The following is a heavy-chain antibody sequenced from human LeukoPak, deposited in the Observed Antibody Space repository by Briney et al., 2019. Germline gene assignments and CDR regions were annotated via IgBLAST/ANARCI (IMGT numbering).Heavy chain of an antibody. V-gene: IGHV3-15*01. Sequence: PGGSLRLSCAASGFTFSNAWMSWVRQAPGKGLEWVGRIKSRTDGGTTDYAAPVKGRFTISRDDSKNTLYLQMNSLKTEDTAVYYCTTDTPHYYDSSGYLTDYWGQGTLVTASS. D-gene: IGHD3-22*01. CDR1: GFTFSNAW. CDR3: TTDTPHYYDSSGYLTDY. CDR2: IKSRTDGGTT. J-gene: IGHJ4*02.